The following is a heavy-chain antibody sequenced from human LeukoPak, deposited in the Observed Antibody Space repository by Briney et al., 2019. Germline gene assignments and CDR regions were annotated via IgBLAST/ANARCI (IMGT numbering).Heavy chain of an antibody. CDR2: ISSRTGTI. J-gene: IGHJ4*02. V-gene: IGHV3-48*04. CDR3: ATEYYGSVSYYDY. Sequence: PGGSLRLSCAASGFTFNTYIMNWVRQAPGKGLEWVSYISSRTGTIYYADSVKGRFTISRDNAKNSLYLQMNSLRAGDTAVYYCATEYYGSVSYYDYWGQGTLVTVSS. D-gene: IGHD3-10*01. CDR1: GFTFNTYI.